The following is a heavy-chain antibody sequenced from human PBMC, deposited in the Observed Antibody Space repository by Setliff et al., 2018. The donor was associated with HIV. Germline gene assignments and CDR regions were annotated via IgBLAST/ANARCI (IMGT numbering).Heavy chain of an antibody. J-gene: IGHJ4*02. Sequence: SETLSLTCTVSGGSISSHYWNWIRQPPGRGLEWIGYIYYSGGTNYNPSLKSRVTISVDTSKNQFSLKLSSVTAADTAVYYCARARRPDYGGNSPYFDYWGQGTLVTVSS. D-gene: IGHD4-17*01. V-gene: IGHV4-59*11. CDR3: ARARRPDYGGNSPYFDY. CDR1: GGSISSHY. CDR2: IYYSGGT.